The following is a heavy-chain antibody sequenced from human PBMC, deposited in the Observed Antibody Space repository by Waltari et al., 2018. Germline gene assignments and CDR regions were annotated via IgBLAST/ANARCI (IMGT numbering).Heavy chain of an antibody. CDR1: GFTFDDYA. CDR2: ISWDGGST. Sequence: EVQLVESGGVVVQPGGSLRLSCAASGFTFDDYAMHWVRHAPGKGLEWVSLISWDGGSTYYADSVKGRFTISRDNSKNSLYLQMNSLRAEDTALYYCAKDIRYFDWPPYYGMDVWGQGTTVTVSS. CDR3: AKDIRYFDWPPYYGMDV. V-gene: IGHV3-43D*04. J-gene: IGHJ6*02. D-gene: IGHD3-9*01.